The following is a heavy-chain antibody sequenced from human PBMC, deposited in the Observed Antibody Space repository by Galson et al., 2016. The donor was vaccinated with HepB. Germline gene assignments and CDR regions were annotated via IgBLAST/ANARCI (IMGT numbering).Heavy chain of an antibody. CDR1: GFTFSNYW. V-gene: IGHV3-74*01. J-gene: IGHJ4*02. D-gene: IGHD3-10*01. CDR2: MNGDGSDT. CDR3: VRYYGSGTYTFDN. Sequence: SLRLSCAASGFTFSNYWMHWVRQVPGKGLVWVSRMNGDGSDTTYADSVKGRFTISRDNAKSTLYLQMNSLRAEDTAVYYCVRYYGSGTYTFDNWGQGTLVTVSS.